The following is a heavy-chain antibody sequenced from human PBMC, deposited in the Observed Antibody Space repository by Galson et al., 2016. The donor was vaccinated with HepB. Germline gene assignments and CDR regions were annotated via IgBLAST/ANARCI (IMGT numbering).Heavy chain of an antibody. CDR1: GYSFASYW. J-gene: IGHJ6*02. CDR2: IDPSDSYT. CDR3: LLIDQQLYYYGMDV. D-gene: IGHD6-13*01. Sequence: QSGAEVKKPGESLRISCKGSGYSFASYWINWVRQMPGKGLEWMGRIDPSDSYTNYSPSFQGHVTISADKSTSTAYLQWSSLKASDTAMYYCLLIDQQLYYYGMDVWGQGTTVTVSS. V-gene: IGHV5-10-1*01.